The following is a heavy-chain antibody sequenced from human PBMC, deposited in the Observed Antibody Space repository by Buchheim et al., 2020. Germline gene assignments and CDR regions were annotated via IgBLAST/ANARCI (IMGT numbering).Heavy chain of an antibody. D-gene: IGHD3-3*01. V-gene: IGHV3-7*01. Sequence: EVQLVESGGGLVQPGGSLRLSCAASGFTFSSYWMSWVRQAPGKGLEWVANIKQDGSEKYYVDSVKGRFTISRDNAKNSLYLQMNSLRAEDTAVYYCASGFIWGGLRFLEWLTPRDDYWGQGTL. CDR1: GFTFSSYW. CDR2: IKQDGSEK. CDR3: ASGFIWGGLRFLEWLTPRDDY. J-gene: IGHJ4*02.